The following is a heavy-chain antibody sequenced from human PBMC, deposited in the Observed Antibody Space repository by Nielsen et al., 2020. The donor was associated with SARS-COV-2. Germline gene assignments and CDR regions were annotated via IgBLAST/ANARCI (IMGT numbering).Heavy chain of an antibody. CDR3: AKDKGDIAVAENFDY. D-gene: IGHD6-19*01. J-gene: IGHJ4*02. V-gene: IGHV3-23*01. Sequence: GESLKISCAASEFTFNNYAMSWVRQAPGKGLEWVSTISGGGESTRYADSVKGRFTISRDNSKNTLYLQMNSLRAEDTAVYYCAKDKGDIAVAENFDYWGQGTLVTVSS. CDR2: ISGGGEST. CDR1: EFTFNNYA.